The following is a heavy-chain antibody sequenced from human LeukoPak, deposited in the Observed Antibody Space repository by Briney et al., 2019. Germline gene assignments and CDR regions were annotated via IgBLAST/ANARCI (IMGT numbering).Heavy chain of an antibody. Sequence: PGGSLRLSCTASGFSFSEHWMHWARQLPGKGLVWVSRISPTGSTTSYADSVKGRFTVSRDNAKNTLYLQVSNLRAEDTAVYYCARGPNSNWSGLDFWGQGTLLTVSS. V-gene: IGHV3-74*01. CDR3: ARGPNSNWSGLDF. D-gene: IGHD6-6*01. CDR1: GFSFSEHW. CDR2: ISPTGSTT. J-gene: IGHJ4*02.